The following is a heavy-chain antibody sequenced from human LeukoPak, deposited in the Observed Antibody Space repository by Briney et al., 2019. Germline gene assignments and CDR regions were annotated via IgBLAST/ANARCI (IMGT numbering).Heavy chain of an antibody. D-gene: IGHD6-19*01. J-gene: IGHJ6*03. CDR3: ARIVAVAGTPRFIYYYYMDV. V-gene: IGHV4-39*07. CDR2: IYYSGST. Sequence: SETLSLTCTVSGGSISSSSYYWGWIRQPPGKGLEWIGSIYYSGSTNYNPSLKSRVTISVDTSKNQFSLKLSSVTAADTAVYYCARIVAVAGTPRFIYYYYMDVWGKGTTVTVSS. CDR1: GGSISSSSYY.